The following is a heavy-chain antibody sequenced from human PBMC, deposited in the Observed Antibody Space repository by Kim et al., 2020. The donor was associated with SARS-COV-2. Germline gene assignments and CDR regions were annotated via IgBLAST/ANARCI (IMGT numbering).Heavy chain of an antibody. CDR1: GDRVSSNSAA. J-gene: IGHJ6*02. D-gene: IGHD6-13*01. Sequence: SQTLSLTCAISGDRVSSNSAAWNWIRQSPSRGLEWLGRTYYRSKWYNDYAVSVKSRITINPDTSKNQFSLQLNSVTPEDTAVYYCARDSDPQLVQVRYYYYYGMDVWGQGTTVTVSS. CDR2: TYYRSKWYN. V-gene: IGHV6-1*01. CDR3: ARDSDPQLVQVRYYYYYGMDV.